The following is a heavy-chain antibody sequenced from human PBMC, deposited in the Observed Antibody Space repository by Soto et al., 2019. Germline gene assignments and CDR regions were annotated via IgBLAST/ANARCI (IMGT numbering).Heavy chain of an antibody. V-gene: IGHV3-72*01. D-gene: IGHD3-10*01. CDR3: AREEGEDYYGSGSYDYYYYGMDV. J-gene: IGHJ6*02. CDR2: TRNKANSYTT. CDR1: GFTFSDHY. Sequence: GGSLGLSCAASGFTFSDHYMDWVRQAPGKGLEWVGRTRNKANSYTTEYAASVKGRFTISRDDSKNSLYLQMNSLKTEDTAVYYCAREEGEDYYGSGSYDYYYYGMDVWGQGTTVTVS.